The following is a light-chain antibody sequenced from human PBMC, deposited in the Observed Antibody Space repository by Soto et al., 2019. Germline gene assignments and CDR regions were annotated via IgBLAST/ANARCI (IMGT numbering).Light chain of an antibody. Sequence: DLDMTQSPSSLSASVGDRVTITCQASQDISNFLNWYQQKPGTAPKLLIYDASKLETGVPSRFSGSGSGTDFTLTINSLQPEDFATYYCQQYDDLPITFGQGTRLEIK. V-gene: IGKV1-33*01. CDR3: QQYDDLPIT. J-gene: IGKJ5*01. CDR2: DAS. CDR1: QDISNF.